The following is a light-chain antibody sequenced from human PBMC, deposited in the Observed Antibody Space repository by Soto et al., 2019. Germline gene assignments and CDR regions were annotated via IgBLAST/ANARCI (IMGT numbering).Light chain of an antibody. V-gene: IGKV3-20*01. CDR3: LLYFSPDRYT. J-gene: IGKJ2*01. CDR1: QSVTRSH. CDR2: GAS. Sequence: EIVLTQTPGPLSLSPGERATLSCRASQSVTRSHLAWYQQKPGQAPRLLIYGASTRATGIPDRFSGSGSDTDFSLPIRRLDPEDFAMYYCLLYFSPDRYTFGPGTKVQIK.